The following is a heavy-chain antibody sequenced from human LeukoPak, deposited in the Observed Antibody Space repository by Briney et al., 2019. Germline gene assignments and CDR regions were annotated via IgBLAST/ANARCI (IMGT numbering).Heavy chain of an antibody. Sequence: SLRLSCAASGFTLDDYALHWVRQAPGEGLEWVSGLSLNSGSIGYAVSVKGRFPLSRDNAKNSLYLQMNSLRAEDMALYYCAKDLDYGGNSGLDYWGQGTLVTVSS. CDR2: LSLNSGSI. J-gene: IGHJ4*02. D-gene: IGHD4-23*01. CDR1: GFTLDDYA. V-gene: IGHV3-9*03. CDR3: AKDLDYGGNSGLDY.